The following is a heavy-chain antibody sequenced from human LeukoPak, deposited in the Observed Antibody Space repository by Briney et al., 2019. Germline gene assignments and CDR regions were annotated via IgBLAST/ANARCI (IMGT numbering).Heavy chain of an antibody. V-gene: IGHV1-3*01. Sequence: ASVKVSCKASGYTFTSYAMHWVRQAPGQRLEWMGWINAGNGNTKYSQKFQGRVTITRDTSASTAYMELSSLRSEDTAVYYCARDNYYDSSGYSNWFDPWGQGTLVTVSS. CDR3: ARDNYYDSSGYSNWFDP. CDR2: INAGNGNT. D-gene: IGHD3-22*01. CDR1: GYTFTSYA. J-gene: IGHJ5*02.